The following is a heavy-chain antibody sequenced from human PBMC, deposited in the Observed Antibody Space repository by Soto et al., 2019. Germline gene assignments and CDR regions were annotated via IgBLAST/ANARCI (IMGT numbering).Heavy chain of an antibody. CDR1: GCTFSNVA. J-gene: IGHJ1*01. CDR3: ASSIN. Sequence: GGTLRLSCAASGCTFSNVAMTWVRQAPGKGLDWVALIWYDGSNKDYADSVKGRFTISRDNSKNTLFLQMNNLRVDDTAVYYCASSINWGQGTLVTVSS. V-gene: IGHV3-33*08. CDR2: IWYDGSNK.